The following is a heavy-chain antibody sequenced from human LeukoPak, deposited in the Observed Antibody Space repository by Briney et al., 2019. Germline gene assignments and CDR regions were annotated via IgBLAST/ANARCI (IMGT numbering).Heavy chain of an antibody. V-gene: IGHV3-33*01. Sequence: GRSLRLSCAASGFAFNTYAMHWVRRAPGQGLEWVALIWHDGSHKFYSNSVRGQFTISRDNSKNTVSLQMTNLRPEDTAVYYCARESFGSGSYPDFWGQGTLVTVSS. D-gene: IGHD3-10*01. J-gene: IGHJ4*02. CDR2: IWHDGSHK. CDR1: GFAFNTYA. CDR3: ARESFGSGSYPDF.